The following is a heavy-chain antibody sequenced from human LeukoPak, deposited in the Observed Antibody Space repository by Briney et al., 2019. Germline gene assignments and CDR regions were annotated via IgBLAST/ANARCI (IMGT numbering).Heavy chain of an antibody. Sequence: SESLSLTCTVSGGSIGSSAYSWGWIRQPPGKGLEWIGSIYYSGSTYYNPSLKSRVTISVDTSKIQFSLKLSSVTAADTAVYYCARLALQEVGATQTYYLDYWGQGTLVTVSS. CDR2: IYYSGST. V-gene: IGHV4-39*07. CDR1: GGSIGSSAYS. CDR3: ARLALQEVGATQTYYLDY. J-gene: IGHJ4*02. D-gene: IGHD1-26*01.